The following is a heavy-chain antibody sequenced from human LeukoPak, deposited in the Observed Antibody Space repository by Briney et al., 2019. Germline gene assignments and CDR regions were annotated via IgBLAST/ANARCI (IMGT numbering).Heavy chain of an antibody. D-gene: IGHD2-2*01. Sequence: PGGSLRLSCAASGFTFSSYGMHWVRQAPGKGLEWVAVIWYDGSNKYYADSVKGRFTISRDNSKNTLYLQMNSLRAEDTAVYYCAKDMAVVVPAASRAFDIWGQGTMVTVSS. CDR1: GFTFSSYG. J-gene: IGHJ3*02. V-gene: IGHV3-30*02. CDR2: IWYDGSNK. CDR3: AKDMAVVVPAASRAFDI.